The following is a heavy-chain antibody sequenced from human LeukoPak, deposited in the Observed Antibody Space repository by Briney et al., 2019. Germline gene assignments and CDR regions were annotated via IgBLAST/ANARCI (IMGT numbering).Heavy chain of an antibody. CDR2: IKQDGSEK. CDR3: ARAAEVYSSSWPSIAAFDI. Sequence: PGGSLRLSCAASGFTFSSYWMSWVRQAPGKGLEWVANIKQDGSEKYYVDSVKGRFTISRDNAKNSLYLQMNSLRAEDTAVYYCARAAEVYSSSWPSIAAFDIWGQGTMVTVSS. CDR1: GFTFSSYW. D-gene: IGHD6-13*01. J-gene: IGHJ3*02. V-gene: IGHV3-7*01.